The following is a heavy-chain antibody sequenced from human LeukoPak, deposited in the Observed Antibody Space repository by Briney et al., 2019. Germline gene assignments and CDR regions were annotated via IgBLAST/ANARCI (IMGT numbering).Heavy chain of an antibody. CDR3: ARVYSGYGYYYYYGMDV. Sequence: ASVKVSCKASGYTFTGYYMHWVRQAPGQGLEWMGWINPNSGGTNYAQKFQGRVTMTRDTSISTAYMELSRLRSDDTAVYYCARVYSGYGYYYYYGMDVWGQGTTVTVSS. V-gene: IGHV1-2*02. J-gene: IGHJ6*02. D-gene: IGHD5-12*01. CDR1: GYTFTGYY. CDR2: INPNSGGT.